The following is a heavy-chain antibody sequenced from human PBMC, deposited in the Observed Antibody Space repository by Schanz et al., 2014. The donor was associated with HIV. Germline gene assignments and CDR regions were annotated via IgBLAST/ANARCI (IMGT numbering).Heavy chain of an antibody. CDR2: IIPVFGTT. J-gene: IGHJ4*02. CDR1: GGTFMTYA. D-gene: IGHD2-2*01. CDR3: ARGDIVVVPAAIRALRSYTFDY. V-gene: IGHV1-69*06. Sequence: QVQLVQSGAEVKKPGSSVKVSCKASGGTFMTYAISWVRQAPGQGLEWMGGIIPVFGTTNYAQKFQGRVTITADKSTSTAYMELSSLRSEDTAVYYCARGDIVVVPAAIRALRSYTFDYWGQGTLVTVSS.